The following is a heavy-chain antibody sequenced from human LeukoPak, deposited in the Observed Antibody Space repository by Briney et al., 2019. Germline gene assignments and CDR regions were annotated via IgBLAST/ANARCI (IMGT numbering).Heavy chain of an antibody. CDR3: AKNAAKALIYYYYYMDV. J-gene: IGHJ6*03. CDR2: IRYDGSNK. CDR1: GFTFSSYG. D-gene: IGHD2-8*01. V-gene: IGHV3-30*02. Sequence: PGGSLRLSCAASGFTFSSYGMHWVRQAPGKRLEWVAFIRYDGSNKYYADSVKGRFTISRDNSKNTLYLQMNSLRAEDTAVYYCAKNAAKALIYYYYYMDVWGKGTTVTVSS.